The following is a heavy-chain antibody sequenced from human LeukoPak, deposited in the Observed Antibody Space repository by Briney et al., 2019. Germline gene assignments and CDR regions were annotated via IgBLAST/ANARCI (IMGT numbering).Heavy chain of an antibody. J-gene: IGHJ4*02. CDR1: GFTFRNYV. Sequence: GGSLRLSCAASGFTFRNYVIHWVRQAPGKGLEWVAVTSSDLNVKLYADSVKGRFTISRDNSRSTPYLQMNSLRPEDAAIYYCAREGYYGSGSPPSLYFDYWGQGTLVTVSS. CDR2: TSSDLNVK. D-gene: IGHD3-10*01. CDR3: AREGYYGSGSPPSLYFDY. V-gene: IGHV3-30-3*01.